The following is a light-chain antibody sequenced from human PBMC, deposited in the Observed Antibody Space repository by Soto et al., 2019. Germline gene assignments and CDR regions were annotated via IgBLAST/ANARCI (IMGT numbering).Light chain of an antibody. CDR1: QSVSSN. J-gene: IGKJ1*01. CDR3: QQYNNWPGT. V-gene: IGKV3-15*01. Sequence: EIVMKQSSASLSVSLGERATLSCRASQSVSSNLAWYQQKPGQAPSLLIYGASTRATGIPARFSGSGSGTEFPLTISSLQSEDFAVYSCQQYNNWPGTFGQGTKVDIK. CDR2: GAS.